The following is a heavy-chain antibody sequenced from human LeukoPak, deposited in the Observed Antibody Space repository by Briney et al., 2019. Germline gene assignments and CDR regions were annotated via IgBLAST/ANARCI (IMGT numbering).Heavy chain of an antibody. V-gene: IGHV3-23*01. CDR3: AKAANEWELLAGYFDY. Sequence: PGGSLRLSCAASGFTFSNSAITWVRQVPGKGLEWVSSISNSGGNTYYADFVKGRFTIARDNSKNTLYLQMNSLRAEDTAVYYCAKAANEWELLAGYFDYWGRGTLVTVSS. CDR1: GFTFSNSA. J-gene: IGHJ4*02. CDR2: ISNSGGNT. D-gene: IGHD1-26*01.